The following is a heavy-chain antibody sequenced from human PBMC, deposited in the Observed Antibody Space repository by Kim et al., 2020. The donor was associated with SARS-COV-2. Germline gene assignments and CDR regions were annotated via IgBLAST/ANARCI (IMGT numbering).Heavy chain of an antibody. J-gene: IGHJ4*02. CDR3: ATERPLGYSFDF. V-gene: IGHV1-46*01. CDR2: SRFSSDLT. D-gene: IGHD5-12*01. CDR1: GYTFTNYN. Sequence: ASVKVSCKTSGYTFTNYNIHWLRQAPGQGLEWMGISRFSSDLTQNAQKFQGRVTMTRDTSTSTAYMELSSLRSEDTAIYYCATERPLGYSFDFWGQGTLV.